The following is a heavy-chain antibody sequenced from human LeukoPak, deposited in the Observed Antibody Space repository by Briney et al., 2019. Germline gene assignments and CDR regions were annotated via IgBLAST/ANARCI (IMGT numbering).Heavy chain of an antibody. D-gene: IGHD5-12*01. CDR2: ISGSGGST. CDR1: GFTFSSYA. V-gene: IGHV3-23*01. J-gene: IGHJ4*02. CDR3: AKDTLTVVASDY. Sequence: GGSLRLSCAAPGFTFSSYAMSWVRQAPGKGLEWVSAISGSGGSTYHADSVKGRFTISRDNSKNTLYLQMNSLRAEDTAVYYCAKDTLTVVASDYWGQGTLVTVSS.